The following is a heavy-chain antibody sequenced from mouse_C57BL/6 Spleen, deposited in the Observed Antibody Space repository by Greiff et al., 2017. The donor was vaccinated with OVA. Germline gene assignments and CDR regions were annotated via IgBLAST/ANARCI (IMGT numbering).Heavy chain of an antibody. CDR2: IYPGSGNT. Sequence: QVQLQQSGAELVRPGASVKLSCKASGYTFTDYYINWVKQRPGQGLEWIARIYPGSGNTYYNEKFKGKATLTAEKSSSTAYMQLSSLTSEDSAVYFCASGSSWGDYWGQGTSVTVSS. D-gene: IGHD1-1*01. J-gene: IGHJ4*01. V-gene: IGHV1-76*01. CDR3: ASGSSWGDY. CDR1: GYTFTDYY.